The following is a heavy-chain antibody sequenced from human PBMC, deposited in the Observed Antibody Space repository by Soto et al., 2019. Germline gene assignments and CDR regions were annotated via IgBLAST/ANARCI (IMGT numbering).Heavy chain of an antibody. Sequence: GGSLGTASATSEFHSTDYYMSWIRQAPGKGLEWLSHISPKSTYRNYADSVKGRFTISRDNTKSSLFLQMNSLGVDDTAVYYCARGGGGGLFEHWGQGVVVTGSS. CDR3: ARGGGGGLFEH. V-gene: IGHV3-11*06. CDR2: ISPKSTYR. D-gene: IGHD2-21*01. J-gene: IGHJ4*02. CDR1: EFHSTDYY.